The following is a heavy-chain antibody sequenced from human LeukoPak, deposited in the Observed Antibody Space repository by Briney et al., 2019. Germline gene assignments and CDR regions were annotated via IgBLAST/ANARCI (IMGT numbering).Heavy chain of an antibody. J-gene: IGHJ4*02. D-gene: IGHD6-19*01. Sequence: SETLSLTCAVYGGSFSGYYWSWIRQPPGKGLEWIGEINHSGSTNYNPSLKSRVTISVDTSKNQFSLKLSSVTAADTAVYYCARRIAVAGDFDYWGQGTLVTASS. CDR1: GGSFSGYY. V-gene: IGHV4-34*01. CDR3: ARRIAVAGDFDY. CDR2: INHSGST.